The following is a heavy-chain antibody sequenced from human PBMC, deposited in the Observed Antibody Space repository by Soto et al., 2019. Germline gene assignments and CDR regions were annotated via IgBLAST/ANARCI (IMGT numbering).Heavy chain of an antibody. CDR2: IFNSGST. D-gene: IGHD6-13*01. CDR3: ARHGHSSSWYWLDP. CDR1: GGSISSGGNY. V-gene: IGHV4-31*03. Sequence: LSLTGTGSGGSISSGGNYWSWIRQHPGKGLEYIGYIFNSGSTYYNPSLKSRVTISVDTSKNQFSLKLSSVTAADTAVYYCARHGHSSSWYWLDPWGQGTLVTVSS. J-gene: IGHJ5*02.